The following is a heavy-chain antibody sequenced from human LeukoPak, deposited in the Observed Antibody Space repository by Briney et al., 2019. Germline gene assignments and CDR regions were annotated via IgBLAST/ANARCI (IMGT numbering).Heavy chain of an antibody. Sequence: SETLSLTCTVSGGSISSSSYYWGWIRQPPGKGLEWIGSIYHSGSTYYNPSLKSRVTISVDRSKNQFSLKLSSVTAADTAVYYCARADGYNFDYWGQGTLVTVSS. D-gene: IGHD5-24*01. CDR1: GGSISSSSYY. CDR2: IYHSGST. CDR3: ARADGYNFDY. J-gene: IGHJ4*02. V-gene: IGHV4-39*07.